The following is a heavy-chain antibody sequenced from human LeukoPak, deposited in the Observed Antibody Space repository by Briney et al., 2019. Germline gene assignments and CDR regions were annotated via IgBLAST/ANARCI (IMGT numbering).Heavy chain of an antibody. J-gene: IGHJ3*02. D-gene: IGHD4-17*01. V-gene: IGHV4-34*01. CDR2: INHSGST. CDR3: ARAPYGDYVFDAFDI. Sequence: PSETLSLTCAVYGGSFSGYYWSWIRQPPGKGLEWIGEINHSGSTNYNPSLKSRVTISVDTSKNQFSLKLSSVTAADTAVYYCARAPYGDYVFDAFDIWGQGTMVTVSS. CDR1: GGSFSGYY.